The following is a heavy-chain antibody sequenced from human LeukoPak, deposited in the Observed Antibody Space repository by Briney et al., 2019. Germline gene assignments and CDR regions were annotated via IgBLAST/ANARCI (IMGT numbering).Heavy chain of an antibody. Sequence: PSETLSLTCTVSGGSISSSSYYWGWIRQPPGKGLEWIGSIYYSGSTYYNPSLKSRVTISVDTSKNQFSLKLSSVTAADTAVYYCARHLIAAAELYGYWGQGTLVTVSS. CDR3: ARHLIAAAELYGY. CDR2: IYYSGST. CDR1: GGSISSSSYY. J-gene: IGHJ4*02. D-gene: IGHD6-13*01. V-gene: IGHV4-39*01.